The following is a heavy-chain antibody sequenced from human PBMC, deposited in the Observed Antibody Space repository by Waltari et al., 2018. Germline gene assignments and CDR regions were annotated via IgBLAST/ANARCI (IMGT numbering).Heavy chain of an antibody. J-gene: IGHJ6*02. Sequence: QVRLQGSGPGLVQPSETLSLTCTVSGGSISNYYWSWIRQSPVKGLEWIGYIDSSGSTNYSPTLRSRVTISIDTSRNQFSLRLTSVTAADTAIYYCARGKGDSSTRNHYYYGMDVWGQGITVTVSS. CDR1: GGSISNYY. CDR3: ARGKGDSSTRNHYYYGMDV. V-gene: IGHV4-59*01. D-gene: IGHD2-2*01. CDR2: IDSSGST.